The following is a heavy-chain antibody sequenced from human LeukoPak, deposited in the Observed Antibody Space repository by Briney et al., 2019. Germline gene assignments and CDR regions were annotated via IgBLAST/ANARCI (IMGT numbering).Heavy chain of an antibody. D-gene: IGHD6-13*01. Sequence: RAGGSPRLSCAVSGFTFTSYAMSWVRQAPGKGLEWVSAISGSGGSTCYADSVKGRFTIARDNSKNTLYLQMNSLRGEDTAVYYCAKERASSSWKGMDVWGQGTTVTVSS. V-gene: IGHV3-23*01. J-gene: IGHJ6*02. CDR2: ISGSGGST. CDR3: AKERASSSWKGMDV. CDR1: GFTFTSYA.